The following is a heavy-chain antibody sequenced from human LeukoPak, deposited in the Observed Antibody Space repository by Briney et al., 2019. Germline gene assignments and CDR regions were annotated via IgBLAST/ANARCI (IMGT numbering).Heavy chain of an antibody. V-gene: IGHV4-39*01. J-gene: IGHJ5*02. CDR1: GGSISSSSYY. CDR3: AKGYSYHKVGDNWFDP. D-gene: IGHD5-18*01. CDR2: IYYSGST. Sequence: SETLSLTCTVSGGSISSSSYYWGWIRQPPGKGLEWIGSIYYSGSTYYNPSLKSRVTISVDTSKNQFSLKLSSVTAADTAVYYCAKGYSYHKVGDNWFDPWGQGTLVTFSS.